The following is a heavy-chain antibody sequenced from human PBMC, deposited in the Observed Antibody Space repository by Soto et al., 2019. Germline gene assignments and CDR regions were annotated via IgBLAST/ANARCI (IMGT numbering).Heavy chain of an antibody. J-gene: IGHJ4*02. D-gene: IGHD2-21*01. V-gene: IGHV4-39*01. Sequence: QLQGLGPGLVKPSETLSLTCTISGDSFSSSNYYWAWLRPPPGKGLEWIGSIYYSGSSYYNPSLKSRVTMSADTSQNQFSLSLSAVTAADTALYFCASRNSWQYSFDHWDQGTLFTFSS. CDR1: GDSFSSSNYY. CDR3: ASRNSWQYSFDH. CDR2: IYYSGSS.